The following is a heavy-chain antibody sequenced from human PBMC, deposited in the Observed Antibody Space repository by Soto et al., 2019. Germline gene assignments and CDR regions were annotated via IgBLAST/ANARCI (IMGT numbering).Heavy chain of an antibody. CDR2: ISGSGGST. J-gene: IGHJ4*02. CDR1: GFTFSSYA. V-gene: IGHV3-23*01. Sequence: GGSLRLSCAASGFTFSSYAMSWVRQAPGKGLEWVSAISGSGGSTYYADSVKGRFTISRDNSKNTLYLQMNSLRAEDTAVYYCAKSPPLRRHGYNSEFDYWGQEPRVTVSS. D-gene: IGHD5-12*01. CDR3: AKSPPLRRHGYNSEFDY.